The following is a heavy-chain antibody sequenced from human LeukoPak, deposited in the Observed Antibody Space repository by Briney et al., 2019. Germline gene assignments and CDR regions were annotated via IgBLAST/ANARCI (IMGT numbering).Heavy chain of an antibody. J-gene: IGHJ4*02. V-gene: IGHV4-31*03. CDR1: GGSISSGGYY. CDR3: ARGKAAAAAYYFDY. D-gene: IGHD6-13*01. Sequence: PSETLSLTCTVSGGSISSGGYYWSWIRQHPGKGLEWIGYIYYSGSTYYNPSLKSRVTISVDTSKNQFSLKLSSVTAADTAVYYCARGKAAAAAYYFDYWGQGTLVTVSS. CDR2: IYYSGST.